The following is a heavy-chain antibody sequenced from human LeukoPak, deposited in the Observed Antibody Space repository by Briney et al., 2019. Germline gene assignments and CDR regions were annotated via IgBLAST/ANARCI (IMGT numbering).Heavy chain of an antibody. V-gene: IGHV3-7*01. J-gene: IGHJ4*02. CDR1: GFTFSSYW. Sequence: GGSLRLSCAASGFTFSSYWMSWMRQAPGKGLQWVANIKYDGSEQYYVDSVKGRFTISRDNAKNSLYLQMNSLGVEDTAVYYCKSGGAAPGNFDYWGQGALVTVSS. CDR3: KSGGAAPGNFDY. CDR2: IKYDGSEQ. D-gene: IGHD6-13*01.